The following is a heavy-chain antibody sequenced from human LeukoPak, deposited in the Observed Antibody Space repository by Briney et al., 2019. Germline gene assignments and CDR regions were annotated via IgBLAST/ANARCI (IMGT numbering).Heavy chain of an antibody. Sequence: PGGSLRLSCADSGFTLSRHWMDWVRQAPGKGLEWVANIKEDGSVKNYVDSVKGRFTISRDNAKNSQYLQMNSLRAEDTAVYYCMAESSSPWEGYWGQGTLVTVSS. V-gene: IGHV3-7*01. J-gene: IGHJ4*02. CDR3: MAESSSPWEGY. D-gene: IGHD6-6*01. CDR1: GFTLSRHW. CDR2: IKEDGSVK.